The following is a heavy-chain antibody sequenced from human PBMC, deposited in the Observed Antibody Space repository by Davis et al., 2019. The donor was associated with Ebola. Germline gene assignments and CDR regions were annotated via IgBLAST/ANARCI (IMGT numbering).Heavy chain of an antibody. CDR2: ITAGNGNT. V-gene: IGHV1-3*01. Sequence: ASVKVSCKASGYTFTSYAMHWVRQAPGQRLEWMGWITAGNGNTKYSQKFQGRVTITRDTSASTAYMELSSLRSDDTAVYYCASGPYYYDSSGYYLIDYWGQGTLVTVSS. J-gene: IGHJ4*02. CDR1: GYTFTSYA. CDR3: ASGPYYYDSSGYYLIDY. D-gene: IGHD3-22*01.